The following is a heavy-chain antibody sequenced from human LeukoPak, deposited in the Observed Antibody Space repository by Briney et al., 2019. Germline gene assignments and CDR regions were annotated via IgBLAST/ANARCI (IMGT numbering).Heavy chain of an antibody. CDR1: GFSFSTYS. CDR3: ARRLAGDSFDY. Sequence: GGSLRLSCTASGFSFSTYSMNWVRQAPGKGLEWVSSISSSSSYIYYADSVKGRFTISRDNAKNSPYLQMNSLRAEDTAVYYCARRLAGDSFDYWGQGTLVTVSS. J-gene: IGHJ4*02. V-gene: IGHV3-21*01. CDR2: ISSSSSYI.